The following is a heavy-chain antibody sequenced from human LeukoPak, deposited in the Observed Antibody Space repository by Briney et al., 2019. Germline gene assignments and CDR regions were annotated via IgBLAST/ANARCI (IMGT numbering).Heavy chain of an antibody. D-gene: IGHD3-22*01. J-gene: IGHJ5*02. CDR2: ISAYNGNT. CDR1: GYTFTSYG. CDR3: ARVGGIRYYYDSSGYLNWFDP. Sequence: ASVKVSCKASGYTFTSYGISWVRQAPGQGLEWMGWISAYNGNTNYAQKLQGRVTMTTDTSTSTAYMELRSLRSDDTAVYYCARVGGIRYYYDSSGYLNWFDPWGQGTLVTVSS. V-gene: IGHV1-18*01.